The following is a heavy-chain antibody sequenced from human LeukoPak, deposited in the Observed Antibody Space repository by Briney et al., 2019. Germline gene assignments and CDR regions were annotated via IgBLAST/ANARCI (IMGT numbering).Heavy chain of an antibody. CDR3: ATSNSRIQLWLT. J-gene: IGHJ5*02. Sequence: ASVKVSFKASGYTFTSYYMHWVRQAPGQGLEWMGIINPSGGSTSYAQKFQGRVTMTRDTSTSTVYMELSSLRSEDTAVYYCATSNSRIQLWLTWGQGTLVTVSS. CDR1: GYTFTSYY. D-gene: IGHD5-18*01. V-gene: IGHV1-46*01. CDR2: INPSGGST.